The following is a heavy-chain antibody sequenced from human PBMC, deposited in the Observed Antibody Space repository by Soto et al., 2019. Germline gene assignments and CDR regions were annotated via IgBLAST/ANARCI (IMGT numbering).Heavy chain of an antibody. V-gene: IGHV1-46*01. CDR1: GYTFTSYY. J-gene: IGHJ5*02. D-gene: IGHD3-3*01. CDR2: INPSGGST. CDR3: ARDPYSIFGVVIGDSGWFDP. Sequence: GASVKVSCKASGYTFTSYYMHWVRQAPGQGLEWMRIINPSGGSTSYAQKFQGRVTMTRDTSISTAYMELSRLRSDDTAVYYCARDPYSIFGVVIGDSGWFDPWGQGTLVTVSS.